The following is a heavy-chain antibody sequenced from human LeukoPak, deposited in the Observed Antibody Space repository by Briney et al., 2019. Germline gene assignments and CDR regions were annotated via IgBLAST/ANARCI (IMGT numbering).Heavy chain of an antibody. V-gene: IGHV4-59*01. CDR2: INYSGSA. CDR1: GGSISSYY. CDR3: ARDSGGNSLFDY. D-gene: IGHD4-23*01. Sequence: SETLSLTCTVSGGSISSYYWSWIRQPPGKGLEWIGDINYSGSANYNPSLKSRVTISVDTSKNQFSLKLSSVTAADTAVYYCARDSGGNSLFDYWGQGTLVTVSS. J-gene: IGHJ4*02.